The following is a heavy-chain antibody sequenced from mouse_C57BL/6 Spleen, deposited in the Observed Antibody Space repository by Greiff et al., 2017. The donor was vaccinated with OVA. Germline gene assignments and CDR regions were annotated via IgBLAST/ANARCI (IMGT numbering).Heavy chain of an antibody. CDR2: ISRCSSTI. J-gene: IGHJ2*01. Sequence: EVMLVEPGGGLVKPGGSLKLSCAASGFTFSDYGMHWVRQAPEQGLEWVAYISRCSSTIYYADTVKGRFTIARDNAKNTLFLQMTSLRSEDTAMYYCARRDYYFDYWGQGTTLTVSS. CDR3: ARRDYYFDY. CDR1: GFTFSDYG. V-gene: IGHV5-17*01.